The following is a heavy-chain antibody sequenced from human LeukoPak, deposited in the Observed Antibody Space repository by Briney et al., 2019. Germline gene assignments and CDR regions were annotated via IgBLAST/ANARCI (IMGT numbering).Heavy chain of an antibody. J-gene: IGHJ4*02. Sequence: GGSLRLSCAASGFTFSSYSMNWVRQAPGKGLEWVSYISSSSSTIYYADSVKGRFTISRDNAKNSLYLQMNSLRAEDTAVYYCARDSITIFGVVISWGQGTLVTVSS. CDR2: ISSSSSTI. V-gene: IGHV3-48*01. D-gene: IGHD3-3*01. CDR3: ARDSITIFGVVIS. CDR1: GFTFSSYS.